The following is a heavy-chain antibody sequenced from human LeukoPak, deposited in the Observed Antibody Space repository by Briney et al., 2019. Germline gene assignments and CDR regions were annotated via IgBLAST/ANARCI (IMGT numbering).Heavy chain of an antibody. J-gene: IGHJ4*02. D-gene: IGHD5-12*01. CDR3: ARDSGYDSLDY. CDR1: GGSFSGYY. CDR2: INHSGST. Sequence: SETLSLTCAVYGGSFSGYYWNWIRQPPGKGLEWIGEINHSGSTNYNPSLKSRVTISVDTSKNQFSLKLSSVTAADTAVYYCARDSGYDSLDYWGQGTLVTVSS. V-gene: IGHV4-34*01.